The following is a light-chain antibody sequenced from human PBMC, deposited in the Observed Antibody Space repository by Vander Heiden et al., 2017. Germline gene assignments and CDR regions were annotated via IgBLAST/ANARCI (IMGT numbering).Light chain of an antibody. CDR3: QQCYSIQLT. CDR1: QSISNY. V-gene: IGKV1-39*01. J-gene: IGKJ1*01. CDR2: AAS. Sequence: DIPMTQSPSSLSASVGDRVTITCRASQSISNYLNWYQQKPGKAPKLLIYAASSLQSWVPSRFSGSGSGTDFTLTISSLQPEDFATYYCQQCYSIQLTFGQGTRVEIK.